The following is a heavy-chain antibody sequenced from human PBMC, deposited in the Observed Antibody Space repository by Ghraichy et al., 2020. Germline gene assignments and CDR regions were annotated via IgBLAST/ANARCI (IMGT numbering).Heavy chain of an antibody. V-gene: IGHV1-18*01. D-gene: IGHD5-18*01. CDR3: ARDHEYSYGYYYYMDV. Sequence: ASVKVSCKASGYTFTSYGISWVRQAPGQGLEWRGWISAYNGDTNYAQKLQGRVTMTTDTSTSTAYMELRSLRSDDTAVYYCARDHEYSYGYYYYMDVWGKGTTVTVSS. CDR2: ISAYNGDT. CDR1: GYTFTSYG. J-gene: IGHJ6*03.